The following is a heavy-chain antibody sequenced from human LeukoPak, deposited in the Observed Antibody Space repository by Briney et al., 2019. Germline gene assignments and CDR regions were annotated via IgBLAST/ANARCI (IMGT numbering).Heavy chain of an antibody. V-gene: IGHV1-18*01. CDR1: GYTFTSYG. CDR2: ISAYNGNT. J-gene: IGHJ4*02. CDR3: ARDRLHHGSGDY. Sequence: ASVKVSCKASGYTFTSYGISWVRQAPGQGLEWMGWISAYNGNTNYAQKLQGRVTMTTDTSTSTSYMELRSLRSDDTAVYYCARDRLHHGSGDYWGQGTLVTVSS. D-gene: IGHD3-10*01.